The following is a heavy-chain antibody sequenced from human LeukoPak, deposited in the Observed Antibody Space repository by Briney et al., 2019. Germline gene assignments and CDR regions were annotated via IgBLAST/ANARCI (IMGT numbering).Heavy chain of an antibody. Sequence: PGGSLRLSCVASGFTFSRSGMHWVRQAPGKGLEWVAVIWYDGSNEYYADSVKGRFTIFRDNSKNTLHLQMSSLRAEDTAVYYCASPVVGDALYYLGEGTLVTVSS. V-gene: IGHV3-33*01. CDR3: ASPVVGDALYY. CDR1: GFTFSRSG. J-gene: IGHJ4*02. D-gene: IGHD1-26*01. CDR2: IWYDGSNE.